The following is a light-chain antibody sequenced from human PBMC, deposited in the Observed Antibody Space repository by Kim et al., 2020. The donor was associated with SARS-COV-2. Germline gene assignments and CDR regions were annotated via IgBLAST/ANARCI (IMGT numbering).Light chain of an antibody. CDR1: QTVSSNL. V-gene: IGKV3-20*01. J-gene: IGKJ1*01. CDR2: GAS. Sequence: EVVLTQSPGTLSLSPGERATLSCRDSQTVSSNLLAWYQRKPGQAPRLLIYGASSRATGIPDRFSGSGSGTDFTLTISRLEPEDFAVYYCQQYGSSPQWTFGQGAKVDIK. CDR3: QQYGSSPQWT.